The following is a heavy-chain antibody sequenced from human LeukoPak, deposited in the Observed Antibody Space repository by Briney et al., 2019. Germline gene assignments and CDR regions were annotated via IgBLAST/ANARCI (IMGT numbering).Heavy chain of an antibody. V-gene: IGHV3-7*05. CDR3: ARDPYSSTWSYGMDV. CDR1: GFTFSSYW. CDR2: IKQDGSEK. D-gene: IGHD6-6*01. Sequence: GGSLRLSCAASGFTFSSYWMSWVRQAPGKGLEWVANIKQDGSEKVYVDSVKGRFTIPRDNAKNSLFLQMDALRAEDTAVYYCARDPYSSTWSYGMDVWGQGTTVTVSS. J-gene: IGHJ6*02.